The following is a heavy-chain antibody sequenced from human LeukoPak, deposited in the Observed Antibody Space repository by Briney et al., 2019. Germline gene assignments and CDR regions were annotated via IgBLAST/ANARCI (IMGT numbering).Heavy chain of an antibody. CDR2: IYYSGST. V-gene: IGHV4-30-4*01. CDR1: GGSISSGDYY. J-gene: IGHJ5*02. CDR3: ARTVKGEGDWFDP. D-gene: IGHD3-10*01. Sequence: SQTLSLTCTVSGGSISSGDYYWSWLRQPPGKGLEWIGYIYYSGSTYYNPSLKSRVTISVDTSKNQFSLKLSSVTAADTAVYYCARTVKGEGDWFDPWGQGTLVTVSS.